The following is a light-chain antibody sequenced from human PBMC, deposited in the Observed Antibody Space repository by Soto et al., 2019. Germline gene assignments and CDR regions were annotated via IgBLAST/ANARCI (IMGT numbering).Light chain of an antibody. J-gene: IGKJ1*01. CDR3: QQYNNWPPKT. CDR1: QSVSGN. CDR2: GAS. Sequence: EIVLTQSPGTLSLSPGERATLSCRASQSVSGNLAWYHQKPCQAPRLLIYGASTRATGIPARYSGSGSGTEFTLTISSLQSEDFAVYYCQQYNNWPPKTFGQGTKVDI. V-gene: IGKV3-15*01.